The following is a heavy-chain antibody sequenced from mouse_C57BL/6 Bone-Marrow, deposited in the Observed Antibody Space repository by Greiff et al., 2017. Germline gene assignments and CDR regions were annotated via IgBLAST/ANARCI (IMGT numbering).Heavy chain of an antibody. V-gene: IGHV2-4*01. Sequence: QVHVKQSGPGLVQPSQSLSITCPVSGFSLTSYGVHWVRQPPGKGLEWLGVIWSGGSTDYNAAFIARLSISKENSKSQVFFKMNSLQADDTAIYYCAKIADYAMDCWGQGTSVTVSS. CDR1: GFSLTSYG. CDR2: IWSGGST. CDR3: AKIADYAMDC. J-gene: IGHJ4*01.